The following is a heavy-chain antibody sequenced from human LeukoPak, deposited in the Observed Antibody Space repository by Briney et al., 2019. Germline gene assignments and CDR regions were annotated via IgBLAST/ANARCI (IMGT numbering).Heavy chain of an antibody. CDR2: ISGYNGYT. CDR1: GYTFTNYG. J-gene: IGHJ1*01. V-gene: IGHV1-18*01. D-gene: IGHD4-11*01. CDR3: ARDKTVTTELTQYFHH. Sequence: ASVKVSCKASGYTFTNYGVSWVRQAPGQGLEWMGWISGYNGYTNYAQKFQFRVTMTTDTSTSTAYMELRSLTSDDAAVYYCARDKTVTTELTQYFHHWGQGTLVTVSS.